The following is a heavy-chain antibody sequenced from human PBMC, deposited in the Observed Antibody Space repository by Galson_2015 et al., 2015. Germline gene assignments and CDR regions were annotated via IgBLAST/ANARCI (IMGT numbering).Heavy chain of an antibody. J-gene: IGHJ6*02. CDR2: IYYSGNT. D-gene: IGHD3-10*01. CDR1: GGSISSGGYY. Sequence: TLSLTCTVSGGSISSGGYYWNWIRQDPGKGLEWIGHIYYSGNTYYNPSLKSRVTISIDTSKNQFSLKLSSVTAADTAVYYCARDWRGGSGSSDYYYYYGIDVWGQGTTVTVSS. CDR3: ARDWRGGSGSSDYYYYYGIDV. V-gene: IGHV4-31*03.